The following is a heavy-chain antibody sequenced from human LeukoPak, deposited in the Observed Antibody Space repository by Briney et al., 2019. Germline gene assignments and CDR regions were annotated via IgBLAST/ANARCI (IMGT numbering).Heavy chain of an antibody. CDR3: ARGARILQFRYFDWLPKYYFDS. J-gene: IGHJ4*02. CDR1: GVTFITYA. Sequence: PPGGSLRLSCAASGVTFITYAMSWVRQAPGKGLEWVSAISGSGGSTYYADSVKGQFTISRDNSKNTLHLQMNSLRAEDTAVYYCARGARILQFRYFDWLPKYYFDSWGQGTLVTVSS. V-gene: IGHV3-23*01. CDR2: ISGSGGST. D-gene: IGHD3-9*01.